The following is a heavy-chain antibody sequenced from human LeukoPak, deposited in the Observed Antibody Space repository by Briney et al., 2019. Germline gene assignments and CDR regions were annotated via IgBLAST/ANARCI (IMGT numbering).Heavy chain of an antibody. J-gene: IGHJ4*02. Sequence: GGSLRLSCAASGSTFDDYAMHWVRQAPGKGLEWVSLISGDGGSTYYADSVKGRFTISRDNSKNSLYLQMNSLRTEDTALYYCAKDFTVIAARPSVDYWGQGTLVTVSS. CDR3: AKDFTVIAARPSVDY. V-gene: IGHV3-43*02. CDR2: ISGDGGST. D-gene: IGHD6-6*01. CDR1: GSTFDDYA.